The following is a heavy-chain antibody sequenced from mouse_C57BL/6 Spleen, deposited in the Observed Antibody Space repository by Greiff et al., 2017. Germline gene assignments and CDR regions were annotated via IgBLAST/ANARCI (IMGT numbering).Heavy chain of an antibody. V-gene: IGHV3-6*01. J-gene: IGHJ1*03. CDR1: GYSITSGYY. Sequence: EVQLQESGPGLVKPSQSLSLTCSVTGYSITSGYYWNWIRQFPGNKLEWMGYISYDGSNNYNPSLKNRISITRDTSKNQFFLKLNSVTTEDTATYYCARRYGSSYGYFDVWGTGTTVTVSS. CDR2: ISYDGSN. CDR3: ARRYGSSYGYFDV. D-gene: IGHD1-1*01.